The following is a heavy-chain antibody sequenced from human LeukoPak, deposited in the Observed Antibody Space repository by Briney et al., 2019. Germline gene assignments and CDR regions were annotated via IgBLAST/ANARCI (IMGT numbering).Heavy chain of an antibody. CDR1: GGTFSSYA. CDR2: IIPIFGTA. Sequence: SVKVSCKASGGTFSSYAISWVRQAPGQGLEWMGGIIPIFGTANYAQKFQGRVTITTDESTSTAYMELSSLRSEDTAVYYCARDGSAPTPDAFDVWGQGTMVTVSS. D-gene: IGHD2-15*01. CDR3: ARDGSAPTPDAFDV. V-gene: IGHV1-69*05. J-gene: IGHJ3*01.